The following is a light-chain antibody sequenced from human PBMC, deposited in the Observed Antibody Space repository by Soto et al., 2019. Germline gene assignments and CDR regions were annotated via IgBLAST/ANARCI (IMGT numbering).Light chain of an antibody. CDR3: QHFKSFPIT. CDR1: QGISTL. V-gene: IGKV1-13*02. Sequence: AIQLTQSPSSLSASVGDRVTITRRASQGISTLLAWYQQKPGKAPKVLIYESSLLQSGVPSRFSGSGSGTDFTLTISSLQPEDFATYYCQHFKSFPITFGQGTRLEIK. J-gene: IGKJ5*01. CDR2: ESS.